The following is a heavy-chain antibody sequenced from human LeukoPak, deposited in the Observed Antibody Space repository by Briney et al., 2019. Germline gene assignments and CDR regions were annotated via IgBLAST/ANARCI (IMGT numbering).Heavy chain of an antibody. CDR2: ISPNNGDT. CDR3: VRSPIGASAY. Sequence: ASVKVSCKPSGYTSTDSYIHWVRQAPGVGLQWMGWISPNNGDTKYAEDFQDRVTMTRGTSISTAYMELTGLTPDDTAVYYCVRSPIGASAYWGRGTLVTVSS. J-gene: IGHJ4*02. D-gene: IGHD3-10*01. CDR1: GYTSTDSY. V-gene: IGHV1-2*02.